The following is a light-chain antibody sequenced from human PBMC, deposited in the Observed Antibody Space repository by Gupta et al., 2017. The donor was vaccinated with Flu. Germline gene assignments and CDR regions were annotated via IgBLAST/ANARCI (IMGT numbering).Light chain of an antibody. J-gene: IGKJ1*01. CDR1: QFIRND. CDR3: LLDYDYPRT. Sequence: AIERTQSPSSLSASVVDRVTITCRATQFIRNDLGWYQQKPGNAPKLLIYAASTLQSGVPSRFSGSGSGTDFTLPISSLQPEDFATYYCLLDYDYPRTFGQGTKVEVK. CDR2: AAS. V-gene: IGKV1-6*01.